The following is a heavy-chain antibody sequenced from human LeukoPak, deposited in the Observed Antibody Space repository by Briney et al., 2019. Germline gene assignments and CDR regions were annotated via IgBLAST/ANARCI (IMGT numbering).Heavy chain of an antibody. CDR2: ISYDGSNK. V-gene: IGHV3-30*18. D-gene: IGHD2-21*02. CDR3: AKEFQTEGLY. Sequence: GGSLRLSCAASGFTFSSYGMHWVRQAPGKGLEWVAVISYDGSNKYYADSVKGRFTISRDNSKNTLYLQMNSLRAEDTAVYYCAKEFQTEGLYWGQGTLVTVSS. CDR1: GFTFSSYG. J-gene: IGHJ4*02.